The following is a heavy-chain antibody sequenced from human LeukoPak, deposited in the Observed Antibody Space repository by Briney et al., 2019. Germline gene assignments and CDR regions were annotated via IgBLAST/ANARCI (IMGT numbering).Heavy chain of an antibody. CDR1: GFTFDDYT. Sequence: GGSLRLSCAVSGFTFDDYTMHWVRQAPGKGLEWVFLISWDGGITYYADSVKGRFTISRDNSKNSLYLQMNSLRTEDTAFYYCAIVGLVRDYYYGMDVWGQGTTVTVSS. J-gene: IGHJ6*02. CDR2: ISWDGGIT. D-gene: IGHD3/OR15-3a*01. V-gene: IGHV3-43*01. CDR3: AIVGLVRDYYYGMDV.